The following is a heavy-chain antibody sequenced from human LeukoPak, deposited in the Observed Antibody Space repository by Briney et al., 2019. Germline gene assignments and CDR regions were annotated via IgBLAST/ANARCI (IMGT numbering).Heavy chain of an antibody. V-gene: IGHV4-39*07. J-gene: IGHJ4*02. D-gene: IGHD1-26*01. CDR3: ARGFVVGATLFDY. Sequence: PSETLSLTCTVSGGSISSSSYYWGWIRQPPGKGLEWIGSIYYSGSTNYNPSLKSRVTISVDTSKNQFSLKLSSVTAADTAVYYCARGFVVGATLFDYWGQGTLVTVSS. CDR1: GGSISSSSYY. CDR2: IYYSGST.